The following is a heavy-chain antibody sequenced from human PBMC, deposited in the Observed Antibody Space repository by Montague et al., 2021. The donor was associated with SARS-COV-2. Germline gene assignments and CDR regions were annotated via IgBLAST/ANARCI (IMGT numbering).Heavy chain of an antibody. D-gene: IGHD2-2*01. Sequence: SETLSLTCTVSGASISSYYCCWIWQRPAPGLERIGYIYYSCSTSSNSSLTRRVTISVDTSKNQFSLKLSSVTVAATAVYYCARSYCSSTSCYGYYYMDVWGKGTTVTVSS. J-gene: IGHJ6*03. CDR2: IYYSCST. V-gene: IGHV4-59*01. CDR3: ARSYCSSTSCYGYYYMDV. CDR1: GASISSYY.